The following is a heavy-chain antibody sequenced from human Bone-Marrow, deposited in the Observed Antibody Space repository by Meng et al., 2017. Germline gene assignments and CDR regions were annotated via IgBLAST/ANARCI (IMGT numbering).Heavy chain of an antibody. CDR3: ARDGLGYCSGGSCYWGDDWFDP. CDR2: INPNSGGT. Sequence: QSGARVKKPGASVKVSCKASGYTFTGYYMHWVRQAPGQGLEWMGWINPNSGGTNYAQKFQGRVTMTRDTSISTAYMELSRLRSDDTAVYYCARDGLGYCSGGSCYWGDDWFDPWGQGTLVTVSS. J-gene: IGHJ5*02. D-gene: IGHD2-15*01. V-gene: IGHV1-2*02. CDR1: GYTFTGYY.